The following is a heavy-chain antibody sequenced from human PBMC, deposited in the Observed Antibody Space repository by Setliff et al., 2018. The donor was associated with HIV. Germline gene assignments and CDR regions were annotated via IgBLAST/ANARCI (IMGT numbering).Heavy chain of an antibody. CDR1: GYSFTRYW. CDR2: IYAGDSDT. CDR3: ATSDFGGNSGHFQH. V-gene: IGHV5-51*01. D-gene: IGHD2-21*02. Sequence: PGESLKISCKGSGYSFTRYWIGWVRQMPGKGLEWMGIIYAGDSDTRYSPAFQGQVTISAHKSISTAYLQWSSLKASDTAIYYCATSDFGGNSGHFQHWGQGTLVTVSS. J-gene: IGHJ1*01.